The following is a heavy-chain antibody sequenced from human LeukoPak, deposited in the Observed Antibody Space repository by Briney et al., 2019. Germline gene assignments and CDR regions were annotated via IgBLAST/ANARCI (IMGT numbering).Heavy chain of an antibody. CDR3: ARMVTGDRSFDY. CDR1: GFTFSSYS. V-gene: IGHV3-21*01. CDR2: ISSSNSYI. J-gene: IGHJ4*02. D-gene: IGHD7-27*01. Sequence: GGSLRLSCAASGFTFSSYSMNWIRQAPGKGLEWVSSISSSNSYIYYADSVKGRFTISRDNAKNSLYLQMNSLRAEDTAVYYCARMVTGDRSFDYWGQGTLVTVSS.